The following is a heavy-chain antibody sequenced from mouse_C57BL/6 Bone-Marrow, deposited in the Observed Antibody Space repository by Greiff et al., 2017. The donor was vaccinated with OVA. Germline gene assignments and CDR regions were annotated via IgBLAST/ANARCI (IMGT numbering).Heavy chain of an antibody. Sequence: QVQLQQPGAELVMPGASVKLSCTASGYTFTSYCLHWVKQRPGPGLEWIGELDPSDSYTNYNQKFKGKSTLTVDNSSSTAYMQLSSLTSEDSAVYDCARDSYFEAWLAYWGQGTLVTVSA. V-gene: IGHV1-69*01. CDR2: LDPSDSYT. J-gene: IGHJ3*01. D-gene: IGHD2-12*01. CDR1: GYTFTSYC. CDR3: ARDSYFEAWLAY.